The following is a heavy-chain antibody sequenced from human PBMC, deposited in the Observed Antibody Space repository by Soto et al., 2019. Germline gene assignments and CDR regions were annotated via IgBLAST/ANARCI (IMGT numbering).Heavy chain of an antibody. V-gene: IGHV1-18*01. Sequence: ASVKVSCKASGYTFTSYGISCVRQAPGQGLEWMGWISAYNGNTNYAQKLQGRVTMTTDTSTSTAYMELRSLRSDDTAVYYCAKLYYYDSSGPGDAFDIWGQGTMVTVSS. CDR3: AKLYYYDSSGPGDAFDI. CDR2: ISAYNGNT. CDR1: GYTFTSYG. J-gene: IGHJ3*02. D-gene: IGHD3-22*01.